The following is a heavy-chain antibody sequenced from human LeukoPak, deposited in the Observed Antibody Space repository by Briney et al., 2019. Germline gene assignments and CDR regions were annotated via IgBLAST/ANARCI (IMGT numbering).Heavy chain of an antibody. CDR2: IYSCGST. D-gene: IGHD1-26*01. J-gene: IGHJ4*02. Sequence: PGGSLRLSCAASGFTFSSYSMNWVRQAPGKGLEWVSVIYSCGSTYYADSVKGRFTISRDNSKNTLYLQMNSLRAEDTAVYYCAKDRVGAGDFDYWGQGTLVTVSS. CDR3: AKDRVGAGDFDY. V-gene: IGHV3-66*01. CDR1: GFTFSSYS.